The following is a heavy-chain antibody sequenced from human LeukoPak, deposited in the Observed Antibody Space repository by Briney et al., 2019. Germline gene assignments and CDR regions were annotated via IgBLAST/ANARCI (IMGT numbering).Heavy chain of an antibody. J-gene: IGHJ5*01. CDR2: IYYSGST. V-gene: IGHV4-59*01. CDR1: GGSISSYY. Sequence: SETLSLTCTVSGGSISSYYWSWIRQPPGKGLEWIGYIYYSGSTKYNPSLKSRVTISVDTSKNQFSLKLNSVAAADTAVYYCARNHGGWFDSWGQGTLVTVSS. CDR3: ARNHGGWFDS. D-gene: IGHD4-23*01.